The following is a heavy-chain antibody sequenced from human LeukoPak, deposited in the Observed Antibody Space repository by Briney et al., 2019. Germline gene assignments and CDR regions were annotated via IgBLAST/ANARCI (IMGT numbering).Heavy chain of an antibody. CDR3: AKHYDILTGYLDAFDI. Sequence: GGSLRLSCAASGFTFSSYAMSWVRQAPGKGLEWVSAISGSGGSTYYADSVEGRFTISRDNSKNTLYLQMNSLRAEDTAVYYCAKHYDILTGYLDAFDIWGQGTMVTVSS. V-gene: IGHV3-23*01. CDR2: ISGSGGST. CDR1: GFTFSSYA. D-gene: IGHD3-9*01. J-gene: IGHJ3*02.